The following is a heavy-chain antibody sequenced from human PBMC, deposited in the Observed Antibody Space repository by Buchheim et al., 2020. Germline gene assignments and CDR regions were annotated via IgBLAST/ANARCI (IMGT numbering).Heavy chain of an antibody. D-gene: IGHD1-7*01. V-gene: IGHV3-23*01. Sequence: EVQLLESGGGLVQPGGSLRLSCAASGFTFSSYAMSWVRQAPGKGLEWVSAISGSGGSTYYADSVKGRFTISRGNSKNTQYLQMNSLRAEDTAVYYCAKDVVPDNWNYKGYFDLWGRGTL. J-gene: IGHJ2*01. CDR3: AKDVVPDNWNYKGYFDL. CDR2: ISGSGGST. CDR1: GFTFSSYA.